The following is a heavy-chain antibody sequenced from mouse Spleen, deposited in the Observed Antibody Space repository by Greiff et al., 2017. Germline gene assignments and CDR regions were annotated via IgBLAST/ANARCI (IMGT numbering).Heavy chain of an antibody. CDR2: IDPSDSYT. CDR3: ARVTGKYFDY. J-gene: IGHJ2*01. Sequence: QVQLKQPGAELVMPGASVKLSCKASGYTFTSYWMHWVKQRPGQGLEWIGEIDPSDSYTNYNQKFKGKATLTVDKSSSTAYMQLSSLTSEDSAVYYCARVTGKYFDYWGQGTTLTVSS. D-gene: IGHD4-1*01. CDR1: GYTFTSYW. V-gene: IGHV1-69*01.